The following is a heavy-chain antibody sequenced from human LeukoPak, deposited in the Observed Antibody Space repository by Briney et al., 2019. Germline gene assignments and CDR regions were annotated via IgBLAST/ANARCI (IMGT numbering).Heavy chain of an antibody. Sequence: PSETLSLTCTVSGGSISSSSYYWGWIRQPPGKGLEWIGSIYYSGSTYYNPSLKSRVTISVDTSKNQFSLKLSSVTAADTAVYYCARQLGFGELNNWFDPWGQGTLVTVSS. V-gene: IGHV4-39*01. CDR2: IYYSGST. D-gene: IGHD3-10*01. CDR3: ARQLGFGELNNWFDP. CDR1: GGSISSSSYY. J-gene: IGHJ5*02.